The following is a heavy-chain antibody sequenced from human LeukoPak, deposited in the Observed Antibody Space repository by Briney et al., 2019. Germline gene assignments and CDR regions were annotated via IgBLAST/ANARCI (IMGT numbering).Heavy chain of an antibody. CDR1: GFAFSSYG. V-gene: IGHV3-30*18. Sequence: PGRSLRLSCAASGFAFSSYGMHWVRQAPGKGLEWVAVISYDGSNKYCADSVKGRFTISRDNSKNTLYLQMNSLRAEDTAVYYCAKDLEVGQWLGRPYYYYGMDVWGKGTTVTVSS. J-gene: IGHJ6*04. CDR2: ISYDGSNK. D-gene: IGHD6-19*01. CDR3: AKDLEVGQWLGRPYYYYGMDV.